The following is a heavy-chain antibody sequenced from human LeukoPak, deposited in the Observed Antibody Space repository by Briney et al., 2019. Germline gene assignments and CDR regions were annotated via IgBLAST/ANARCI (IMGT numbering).Heavy chain of an antibody. D-gene: IGHD5-12*01. J-gene: IGHJ4*02. V-gene: IGHV3-48*04. CDR2: ISSSSSSI. Sequence: PGGSLRLSCAASGFTFSNYSMNWVRQAPGKGLEWVSYISSSSSSIYYADSVKGRFTISRDNAKNSLYLEMNSLRVEDTAVYYCARDLGHTGYDLYDYWGQGTLVTVSS. CDR1: GFTFSNYS. CDR3: ARDLGHTGYDLYDY.